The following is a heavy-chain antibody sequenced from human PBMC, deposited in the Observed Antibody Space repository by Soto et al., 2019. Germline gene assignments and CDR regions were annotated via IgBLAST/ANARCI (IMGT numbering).Heavy chain of an antibody. CDR2: VSASGLNT. CDR1: GFTFSTYA. D-gene: IGHD1-1*01. V-gene: IGHV3-23*04. CDR3: AKDRPRRTSGYFCDY. Sequence: EVQLVESGGKLVQPGGSLTLSCAASGFTFSTYAMDWVRQAPGKGLEWVSGVSASGLNTDYADPVKGRFYISRDNSKNTVSLHMNSLRAEDTALYYWAKDRPRRTSGYFCDYWGQGTPVTVSS. J-gene: IGHJ4*02.